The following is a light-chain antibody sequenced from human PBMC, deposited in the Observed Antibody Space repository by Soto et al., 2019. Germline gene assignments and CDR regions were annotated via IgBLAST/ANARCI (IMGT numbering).Light chain of an antibody. V-gene: IGKV1-33*01. CDR1: QGIDNH. CDR2: RAS. Sequence: DIPMTQSPSSLSASVGDRVTITCRASQGIDNHLNWYQQKPGKAPKLLIYRASDLETGVPSTFSGSGSGTDFTFTISSLQPEDIAIYYCQQCDTLPYTFGQGTKLEIK. CDR3: QQCDTLPYT. J-gene: IGKJ2*01.